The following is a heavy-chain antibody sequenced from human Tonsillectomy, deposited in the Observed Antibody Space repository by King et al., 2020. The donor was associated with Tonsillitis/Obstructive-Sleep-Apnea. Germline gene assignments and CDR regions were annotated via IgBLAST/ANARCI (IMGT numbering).Heavy chain of an antibody. V-gene: IGHV1-46*01. CDR2: LYPSGDST. CDR1: GYTLTSYY. CDR3: ARVDWGGPFDY. D-gene: IGHD7-27*01. Sequence: VQLVESGAEVKKPGASVKVSCKASGYTLTSYYMHWVRQAPGQGLEWMVILYPSGDSTGYAQKFQGRVTMTRDTSTSTVYMELGSLRSEDTAVYYCARVDWGGPFDYWGQGTLVTVSS. J-gene: IGHJ4*02.